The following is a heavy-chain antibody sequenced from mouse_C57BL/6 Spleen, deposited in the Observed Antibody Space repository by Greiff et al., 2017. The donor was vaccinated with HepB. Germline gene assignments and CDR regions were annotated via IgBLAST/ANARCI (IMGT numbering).Heavy chain of an antibody. D-gene: IGHD2-3*01. V-gene: IGHV1-69*01. CDR1: GYTFTSYW. Sequence: QVQLQQPGAELVMPGASVKLSCKASGYTFTSYWMHWVKQRPGQGLEWIGEIDPSDSYTNYNQKFKGKSTLTVDKSSRTAYMQRSRLTSEDSAVYYCARGGDGHYGKIDYWGQGTTLTVSS. CDR2: IDPSDSYT. J-gene: IGHJ2*01. CDR3: ARGGDGHYGKIDY.